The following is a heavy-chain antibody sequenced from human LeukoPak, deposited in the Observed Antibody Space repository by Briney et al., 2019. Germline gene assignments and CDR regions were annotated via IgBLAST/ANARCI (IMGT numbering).Heavy chain of an antibody. D-gene: IGHD3-22*01. CDR3: ARVAYYYDSSGYYWYFDL. Sequence: PSETLSLTCTVPGGSISSYYWSWIRQPAGKGLEWIGRIYTSGSTNYTPSLKSRVTMSVDTSKNQFSLKLSSVTAADTAVYYCARVAYYYDSSGYYWYFDLWGRGTLVTVSS. V-gene: IGHV4-4*07. CDR1: GGSISSYY. CDR2: IYTSGST. J-gene: IGHJ2*01.